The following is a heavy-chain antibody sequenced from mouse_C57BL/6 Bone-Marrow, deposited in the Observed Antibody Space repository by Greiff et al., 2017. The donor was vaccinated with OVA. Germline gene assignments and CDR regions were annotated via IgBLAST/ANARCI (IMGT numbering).Heavy chain of an antibody. CDR2: IYPRSGNT. CDR1: GYTFASSG. CDR3: AYDSSYAMDY. V-gene: IGHV1-81*01. D-gene: IGHD2-4*01. Sequence: QVQLQQSGAELARPGASVKLSCKASGYTFASSGISWVKQRTGQGLEWIGEIYPRSGNTYYNEKFKGKATLTADKSSSTAYMELRSLTSEDSAVYFCAYDSSYAMDYWGQGTSVTVSS. J-gene: IGHJ4*01.